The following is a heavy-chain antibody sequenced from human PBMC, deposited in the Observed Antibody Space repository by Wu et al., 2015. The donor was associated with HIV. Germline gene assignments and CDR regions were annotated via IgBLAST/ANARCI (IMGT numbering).Heavy chain of an antibody. CDR3: ARDRCSGGSCYLAPDAFDI. D-gene: IGHD2-15*01. J-gene: IGHJ3*02. Sequence: QVQLVQSGAEVKKPGSSVKVSCKASGGTFSSYAISWVRQAPGQGLEWMGRIIPIFGTANYAQKFQGRVTITADESTSTAYMELSSLRSEDTAVYYCARDRCSGGSCYLAPDAFDIWGQGTMVTVSS. V-gene: IGHV1-69*13. CDR1: GGTFSSYA. CDR2: IIPIFGTA.